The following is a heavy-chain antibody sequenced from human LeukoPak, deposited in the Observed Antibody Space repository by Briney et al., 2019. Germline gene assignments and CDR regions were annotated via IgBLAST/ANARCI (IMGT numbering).Heavy chain of an antibody. V-gene: IGHV4-38-2*02. CDR2: IYHSGST. D-gene: IGHD6-19*01. CDR1: GYSISSGYY. Sequence: SETLSLTCTVSGYSISSGYYWGWIRPPPGKGLEWIGIIYHSGSTYYNPSLKSRVTISGDTSKNQFSLKLSSVTAADTAVYYCARDSIAVAGTGFDYWGQGTLVTVSS. CDR3: ARDSIAVAGTGFDY. J-gene: IGHJ4*02.